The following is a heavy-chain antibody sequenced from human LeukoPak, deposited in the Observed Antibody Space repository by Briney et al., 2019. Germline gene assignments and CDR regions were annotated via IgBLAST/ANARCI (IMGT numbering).Heavy chain of an antibody. V-gene: IGHV1-46*01. CDR3: ARDLARGYSSGWYEGGAY. Sequence: ASVKVSCKASGYTFTGYYMHWVRQAPGQGLEWMGIINPSGGSTSYAQKFQGRVTMTRDMSTSTVYMELSSLRSEDTAVYYCARDLARGYSSGWYEGGAYWGQGTLVTVSS. CDR2: INPSGGST. J-gene: IGHJ4*02. D-gene: IGHD6-19*01. CDR1: GYTFTGYY.